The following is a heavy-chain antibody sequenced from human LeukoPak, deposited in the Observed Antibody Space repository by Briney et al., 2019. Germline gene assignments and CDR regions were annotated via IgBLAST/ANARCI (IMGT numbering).Heavy chain of an antibody. V-gene: IGHV4-34*01. CDR2: INHSGST. D-gene: IGHD6-19*01. CDR1: GGSFSGYY. CDR3: ARVESYSSGWYDAFDI. Sequence: SETLSLTCAVYGGSFSGYYWSWIRQPPGKGLEWIGEINHSGSTNYNPSLKSRVTISVDTSKNQFSLKLSSVTAADTAVYYCARVESYSSGWYDAFDIWGQGTMVTVSP. J-gene: IGHJ3*02.